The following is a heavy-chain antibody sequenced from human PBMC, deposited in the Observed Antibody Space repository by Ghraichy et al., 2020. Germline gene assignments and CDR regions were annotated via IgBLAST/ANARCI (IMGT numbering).Heavy chain of an antibody. CDR1: GGSISSSGYY. J-gene: IGHJ4*02. CDR2: IYYSGIT. CDR3: ARRAVTNFDY. V-gene: IGHV4-39*01. Sequence: SETLSLTCTVSGGSISSSGYYWDWIRQPPGKGLDWIVSIYYSGITYYSPSLKSRVTISVDTSKNQFSLNLSSVTAADTAVYYCARRAVTNFDYWGQGTLV. D-gene: IGHD4-11*01.